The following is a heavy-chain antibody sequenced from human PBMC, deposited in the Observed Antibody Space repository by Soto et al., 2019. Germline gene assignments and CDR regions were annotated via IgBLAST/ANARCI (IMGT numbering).Heavy chain of an antibody. J-gene: IGHJ4*03. Sequence: PGGSLRLSCAASGFTFSNYAMSWVRQAPGKGLEWVSAISGNGGSTYYADSVKGRFSISRDNSKTTLYLQMTSLKAEDTAVYYCAKEYSSTGTFYYFDYWGQGTTVTVSS. CDR1: GFTFSNYA. V-gene: IGHV3-23*01. CDR2: ISGNGGST. D-gene: IGHD6-13*01. CDR3: AKEYSSTGTFYYFDY.